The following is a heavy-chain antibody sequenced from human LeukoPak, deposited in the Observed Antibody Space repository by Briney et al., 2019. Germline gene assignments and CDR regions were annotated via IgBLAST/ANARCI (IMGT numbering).Heavy chain of an antibody. CDR3: ARGLVPAVYGSFDI. CDR2: IYTSGST. D-gene: IGHD2-2*01. V-gene: IGHV4-61*02. J-gene: IGHJ3*02. CDR1: GGSISSGSYY. Sequence: PSETLSLTCTVSGGSISSGSYYWSWIRQPAGKGLEWIGRIYTSGSTNYNPSLKSRVTISVDTSKNQFSPKLSSVTAADTAVYYCARGLVPAVYGSFDIWGQGTMVTVSS.